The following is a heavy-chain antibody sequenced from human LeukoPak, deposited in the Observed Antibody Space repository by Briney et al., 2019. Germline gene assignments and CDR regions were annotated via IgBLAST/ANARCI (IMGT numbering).Heavy chain of an antibody. J-gene: IGHJ5*02. V-gene: IGHV4-34*01. Sequence: SETLSLTCAVYGGSFSGYYWSWIRQPPGKELEWIGEINHSGSTNYNPSLKSRVTISVDTSKNQFSLKLSSVTAAETAVYYCARGKGLRFLEWLPKQSNWFDPWGQGTLVTVSS. CDR3: ARGKGLRFLEWLPKQSNWFDP. D-gene: IGHD3-3*01. CDR1: GGSFSGYY. CDR2: INHSGST.